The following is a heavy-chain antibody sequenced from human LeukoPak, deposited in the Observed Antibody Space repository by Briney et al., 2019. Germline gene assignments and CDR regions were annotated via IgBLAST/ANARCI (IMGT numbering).Heavy chain of an antibody. CDR3: AREPPNYDILTGYPMPSY. V-gene: IGHV4-38-2*02. Sequence: SETLSLTCTVSGYSISSGYYWGWIRQPPGKGLEWIGSIYQSGSTYYSPSLKSRVTISADRSRNQFSLKLTSVTAADTAVYYCAREPPNYDILTGYPMPSYWGQGTLVTVSS. J-gene: IGHJ4*02. CDR2: IYQSGST. D-gene: IGHD3-9*01. CDR1: GYSISSGYY.